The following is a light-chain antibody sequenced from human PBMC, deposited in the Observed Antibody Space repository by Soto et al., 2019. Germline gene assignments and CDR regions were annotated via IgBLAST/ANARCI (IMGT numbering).Light chain of an antibody. CDR1: SYNIGSKP. CDR2: SNY. Sequence: QSVLTQPPSASGTPGQRVTISCSGSSYNIGSKPVNWYQQLPGTAPKLLIYSNYQRPSGVPDRFSGSKSGTSASLAISGLQSEDEADYYCSAWDASLNGYVFGTGTKLTVL. J-gene: IGLJ1*01. V-gene: IGLV1-44*01. CDR3: SAWDASLNGYV.